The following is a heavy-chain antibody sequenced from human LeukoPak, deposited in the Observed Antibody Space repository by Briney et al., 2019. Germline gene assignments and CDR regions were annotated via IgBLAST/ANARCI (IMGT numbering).Heavy chain of an antibody. V-gene: IGHV3-7*05. J-gene: IGHJ4*02. Sequence: GGSLRLSRVASGFASSSSWMAWVREAPGKELECVANMKPDGSTKNYVDSVRGRFTTSRDNAKNSLYLQMNSLRVDDTAVYYCARDSGYSAFDYWGQGTLVTVSS. CDR2: MKPDGSTK. CDR1: GFASSSSW. CDR3: ARDSGYSAFDY. D-gene: IGHD5-12*01.